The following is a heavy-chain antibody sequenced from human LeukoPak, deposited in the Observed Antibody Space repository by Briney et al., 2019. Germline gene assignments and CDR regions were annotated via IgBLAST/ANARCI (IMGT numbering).Heavy chain of an antibody. CDR3: ARDCACGDYEDWFDP. J-gene: IGHJ5*02. V-gene: IGHV1-69*05. D-gene: IGHD4-17*01. CDR2: IIPIFGTA. CDR1: GGTFSSYA. Sequence: RSSVKVSCKASGGTFSSYAISWVRQAPGQGLEWMGGIIPIFGTANYAQKFQGRVTITTDESTSTAYMELSSLRSEDTAVYYCARDCACGDYEDWFDPWGQGTLVTVSS.